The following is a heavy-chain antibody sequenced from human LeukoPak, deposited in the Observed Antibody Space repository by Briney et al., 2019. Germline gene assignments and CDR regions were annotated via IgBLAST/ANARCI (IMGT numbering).Heavy chain of an antibody. D-gene: IGHD4-23*01. J-gene: IGHJ4*02. V-gene: IGHV3-23*01. CDR1: GFTFSSYA. CDR3: ARERGNNGGNTNSYFDY. CDR2: ISGSGGTT. Sequence: PGGSLRLSCAASGFTFSSYAMSWVRQAPGKGLEWVSVISGSGGTTYSADSVGGRFTISRDNSKNTLYLQMNSLRAEDTAAYYCARERGNNGGNTNSYFDYWGQGTLVTVSS.